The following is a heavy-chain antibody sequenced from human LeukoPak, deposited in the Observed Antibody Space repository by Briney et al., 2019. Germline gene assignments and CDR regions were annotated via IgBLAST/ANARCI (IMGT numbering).Heavy chain of an antibody. D-gene: IGHD6-13*01. Sequence: ASVKVSCKASGYTFTSYGISWVRQAPGQGLEWMGCISAYNGNTNYAQKLQGRVTMTTDTSTSTAYMELRSLRSDDTAVYYCARVGAAAGPPHPFDYWGQGTLVTVSS. CDR3: ARVGAAAGPPHPFDY. CDR1: GYTFTSYG. CDR2: ISAYNGNT. J-gene: IGHJ4*02. V-gene: IGHV1-18*04.